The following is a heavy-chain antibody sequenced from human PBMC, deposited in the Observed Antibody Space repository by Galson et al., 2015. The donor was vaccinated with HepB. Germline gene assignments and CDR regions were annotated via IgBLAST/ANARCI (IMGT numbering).Heavy chain of an antibody. V-gene: IGHV3-48*02. J-gene: IGHJ4*02. D-gene: IGHD2-15*01. Sequence: SLRLSCAASGFTFSSYSMNWVRQAPGKGLEWVSYISSSSSTIYYADSVKGRFTISRDNAKNSLYLQMNSLRDEDTAVYYCARDQGYCSGGSCYSGDYWGQGTLVTVSS. CDR3: ARDQGYCSGGSCYSGDY. CDR1: GFTFSSYS. CDR2: ISSSSSTI.